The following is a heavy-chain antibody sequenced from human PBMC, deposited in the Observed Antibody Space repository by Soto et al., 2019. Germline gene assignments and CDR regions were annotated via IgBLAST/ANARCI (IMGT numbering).Heavy chain of an antibody. CDR2: INHRGST. CDR3: AREEYGPGSAMRSY. CDR1: GGSFSASY. Sequence: QVQLQQWGAGLLKPSETLSLTCAVYGGSFSASYWTWIRQPPGKGLEWMGEINHRGSTNYNPSLKSRVTISADSSKNQFSLILSSVTAADTAVYYCAREEYGPGSAMRSYWGQGTPVTVSS. J-gene: IGHJ4*02. V-gene: IGHV4-34*01. D-gene: IGHD3-10*01.